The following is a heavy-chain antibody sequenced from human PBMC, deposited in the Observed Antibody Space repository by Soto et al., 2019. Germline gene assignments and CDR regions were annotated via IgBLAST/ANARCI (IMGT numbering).Heavy chain of an antibody. J-gene: IGHJ6*03. V-gene: IGHV3-21*01. CDR1: GFTFSSYS. Sequence: GGSLRLSCAASGFTFSSYSMNWVRQAPGKGLEWVSSISSSSSYIYYADSVKGRFTISRDNAKNSLYLQMNSLRAEDTAVYYCARERWTEYDMLTGYLPAFMDVWGKGTTVTVSS. CDR3: ARERWTEYDMLTGYLPAFMDV. CDR2: ISSSSSYI. D-gene: IGHD3-9*01.